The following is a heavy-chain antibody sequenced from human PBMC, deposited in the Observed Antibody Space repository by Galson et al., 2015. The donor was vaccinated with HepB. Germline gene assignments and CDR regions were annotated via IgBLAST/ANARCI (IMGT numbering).Heavy chain of an antibody. CDR1: GFTFSNAW. J-gene: IGHJ4*02. D-gene: IGHD3-22*01. CDR2: IKSKTDGGTT. V-gene: IGHV3-15*01. Sequence: SLRLSCAASGFTFSNAWMSWVRQAPGKGLEWVGRIKSKTDGGTTDYAAPVKGRFTISRDDSKNTLYLQMNSLKTEDTAVYYCTTVGSDYYDSSGYYYLADYWGQGTLVTVSS. CDR3: TTVGSDYYDSSGYYYLADY.